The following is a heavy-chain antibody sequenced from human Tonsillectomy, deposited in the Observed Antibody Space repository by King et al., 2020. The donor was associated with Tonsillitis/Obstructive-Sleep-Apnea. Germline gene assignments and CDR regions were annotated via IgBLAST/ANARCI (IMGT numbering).Heavy chain of an antibody. CDR2: ISSSGSTI. D-gene: IGHD3-22*01. V-gene: IGHV3-48*03. J-gene: IGHJ4*02. CDR3: ARSPATMIVVVIDN. Sequence: VQLVESGGGLVQPGGSLRLSCAASGFTFSSYEMNWVRQAPGKGLEWVSYISSSGSTIYYADSVKGRFTISRDNAKNSLYLQMNSLRAEDTAVYYCARSPATMIVVVIDNWGQGTLVTVSS. CDR1: GFTFSSYE.